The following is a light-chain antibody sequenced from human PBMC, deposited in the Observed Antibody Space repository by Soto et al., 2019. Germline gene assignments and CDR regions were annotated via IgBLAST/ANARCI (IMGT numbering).Light chain of an antibody. J-gene: IGLJ1*01. Sequence: SYELTQPPSVSVAPGKTARITCGGNNIGSKSVHWYQQKPGPAPVLVIYYDSDRPSGIPERFSGSNSGNTATLTISRVEAGDEADYYCQVWDSSSDSYVFGTGTKVTVL. CDR3: QVWDSSSDSYV. V-gene: IGLV3-21*04. CDR1: NIGSKS. CDR2: YDS.